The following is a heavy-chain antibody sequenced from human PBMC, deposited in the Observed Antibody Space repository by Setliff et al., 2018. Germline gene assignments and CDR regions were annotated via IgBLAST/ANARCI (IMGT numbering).Heavy chain of an antibody. Sequence: APVKVSCKATGYTLSRHYMHWVRQAPGQGLEWMGIINPGGGSASIVEKFQGRVTMTSDTSTSTVYLDLSGLTSEATAVYYCGRAGVAAADRKGLLDHWGQGTLVTVSS. CDR1: GYTLSRHY. CDR2: INPGGGSA. V-gene: IGHV1-46*01. D-gene: IGHD6-13*01. J-gene: IGHJ4*02. CDR3: GRAGVAAADRKGLLDH.